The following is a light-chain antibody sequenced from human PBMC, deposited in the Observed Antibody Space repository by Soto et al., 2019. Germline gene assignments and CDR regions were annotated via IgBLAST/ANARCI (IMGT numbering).Light chain of an antibody. CDR3: SSYTISSTYV. CDR1: SSDVGGYNY. CDR2: DVS. J-gene: IGLJ1*01. Sequence: QSVLTQPASVSGSPGQSIAISCTGTSSDVGGYNYFSWYQQHPGKVPKLLINDVSNRPSGVSSRFSGSKSGNTASLTISGLQAEDEADYYCSSYTISSTYVFGSGTKVTVL. V-gene: IGLV2-14*01.